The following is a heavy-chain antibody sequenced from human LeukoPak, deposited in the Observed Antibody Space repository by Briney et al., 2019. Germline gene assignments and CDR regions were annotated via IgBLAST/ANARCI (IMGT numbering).Heavy chain of an antibody. V-gene: IGHV3-53*01. CDR1: GFTVSSNY. Sequence: GGSLRLSCSASGFTVSSNYMSWVRQAPGKGLEWVSVIYGGGSTYYADSVKGRFTISRDNSENTLYLQMDSLRVEDTAVYYCASRGNNFGIRRFDYWGQGTLVTVSS. CDR2: IYGGGST. CDR3: ASRGNNFGIRRFDY. J-gene: IGHJ4*02. D-gene: IGHD5-18*01.